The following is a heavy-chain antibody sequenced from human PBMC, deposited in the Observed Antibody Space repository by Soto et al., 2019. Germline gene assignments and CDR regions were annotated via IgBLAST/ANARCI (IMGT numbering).Heavy chain of an antibody. CDR3: ARDVHRAYDSSGYYSDGFDI. J-gene: IGHJ3*02. CDR1: GFTFTSYA. Sequence: PGGSLRLSCAASGFTFTSYAMHGVRQAPGKGLEWVAIISYDGSNKYYADSVKGLFTISRDNSKNTLYLQMNSLRAEDTAVYYCARDVHRAYDSSGYYSDGFDIWGQGTMVTVSS. D-gene: IGHD3-22*01. CDR2: ISYDGSNK. V-gene: IGHV3-30-3*01.